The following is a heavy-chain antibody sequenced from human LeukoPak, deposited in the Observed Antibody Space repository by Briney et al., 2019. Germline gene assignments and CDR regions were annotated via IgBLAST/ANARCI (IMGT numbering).Heavy chain of an antibody. CDR1: GFTFSSYW. CDR2: IKQDGSEK. CDR3: ARDATVTTWYYSYYYMDV. V-gene: IGHV3-7*01. J-gene: IGHJ6*03. D-gene: IGHD4-17*01. Sequence: GGSLRLSCAASGFTFSSYWMSWVRQAPGKGLEWVANIKQDGSEKYYVDSVKGRFTIATDNAKNSLYLQMNSLRAEDTAVYYCARDATVTTWYYSYYYMDVWGKGTTVTVSS.